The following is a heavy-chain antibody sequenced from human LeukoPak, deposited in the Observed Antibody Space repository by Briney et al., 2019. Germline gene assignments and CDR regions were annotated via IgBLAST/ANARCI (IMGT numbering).Heavy chain of an antibody. V-gene: IGHV3-23*01. Sequence: GGSETLSCAASGFTFSTYAMTWVRQAPGKGLEWVSVISGNDDTTYYADSVKGRFTISRDNSKNTLYLQMNSLRAEDTAIYYCAKGHSGSCYSLQDCWGQGTLVTVSS. CDR3: AKGHSGSCYSLQDC. CDR2: ISGNDDTT. D-gene: IGHD2-15*01. CDR1: GFTFSTYA. J-gene: IGHJ4*02.